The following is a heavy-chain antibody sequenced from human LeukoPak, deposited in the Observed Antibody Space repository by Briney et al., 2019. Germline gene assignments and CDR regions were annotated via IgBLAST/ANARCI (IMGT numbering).Heavy chain of an antibody. Sequence: PGRSLRLSCAASGFTFDDYAMHWVRQAPGKGLEWVSGISWNSGNIDYADSVKGRFTISRDNAKNSLYLQMNSLRAKDTALYYCAKDACSSTSCSNDYWGQGTLVTVSS. D-gene: IGHD2-2*01. CDR3: AKDACSSTSCSNDY. CDR2: ISWNSGNI. J-gene: IGHJ4*02. V-gene: IGHV3-9*01. CDR1: GFTFDDYA.